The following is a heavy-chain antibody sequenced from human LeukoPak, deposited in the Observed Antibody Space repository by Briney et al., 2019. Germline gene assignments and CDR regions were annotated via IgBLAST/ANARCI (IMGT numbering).Heavy chain of an antibody. D-gene: IGHD6-19*01. J-gene: IGHJ4*02. CDR2: IWFDGSNK. Sequence: GGSLRLSCAASGFTFSNYDMHWVRQAPGKGLEWVAVIWFDGSNKFYADSVKGRFTISRDNSKNTLYLQMNSLRAEGTAVYYCASSAGALIDCWGQGTLVIVSS. CDR3: ASSAGALIDC. CDR1: GFTFSNYD. V-gene: IGHV3-33*01.